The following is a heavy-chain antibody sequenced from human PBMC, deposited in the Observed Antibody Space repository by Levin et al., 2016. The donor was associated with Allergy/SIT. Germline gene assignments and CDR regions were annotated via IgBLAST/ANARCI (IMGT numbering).Heavy chain of an antibody. J-gene: IGHJ4*02. Sequence: SETLSLTCAVYGGSFSGYYWSWIRQPPGKGLEWIGEINHSGSTNYNPSLKSRVTISVDTSKKQFSLNLTSVTAADTAVYYCARGCCTPRLKAGHDSWGQGTLVSVSS. V-gene: IGHV4-34*01. CDR2: INHSGST. CDR3: ARGCCTPRLKAGHDS. CDR1: GGSFSGYY. D-gene: IGHD3-16*01.